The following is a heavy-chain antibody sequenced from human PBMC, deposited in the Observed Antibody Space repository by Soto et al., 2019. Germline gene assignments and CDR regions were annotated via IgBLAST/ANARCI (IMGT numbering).Heavy chain of an antibody. Sequence: ASVKVSCKASGYTFTSYGISWVRQAPGQGLEWMGWSSAYNGNTNYAQKLQGRVTMTTDTSTSTAYMELRSLRSDDTAVYYCARKGGSWSQSPKNHFDYWGQGTLVTVSS. CDR3: ARKGGSWSQSPKNHFDY. V-gene: IGHV1-18*04. J-gene: IGHJ4*02. CDR1: GYTFTSYG. D-gene: IGHD6-13*01. CDR2: SSAYNGNT.